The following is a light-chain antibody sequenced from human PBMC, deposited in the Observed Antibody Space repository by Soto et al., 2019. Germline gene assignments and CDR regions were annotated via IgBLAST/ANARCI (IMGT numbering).Light chain of an antibody. V-gene: IGKV3-15*01. CDR1: QGLGTN. Sequence: TVMTQSPATLSVSPGERATLSCRASQGLGTNLAWYQQRPGQAPRLLIYAASTRATGVPARFSGSGSETEVTLTITTLQSEDFAVYYCQQDNHCPLSCGVGTKVEIK. CDR2: AAS. CDR3: QQDNHCPLS. J-gene: IGKJ4*01.